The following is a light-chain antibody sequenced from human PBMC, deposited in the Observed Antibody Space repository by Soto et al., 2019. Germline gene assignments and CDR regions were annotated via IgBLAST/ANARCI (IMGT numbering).Light chain of an antibody. CDR3: QQTYHPPPT. CDR2: AAS. V-gene: IGKV1-39*01. J-gene: IGKJ1*01. Sequence: DIQMTQSPPSLSASVGDRVTITCRASQSISGFLSWYRQKSGGAPKLLIYAASNLHSGVPSRFSGSGSGTDFNLTISSLQPEDFATYFCQQTYHPPPTFGLGTKVDIK. CDR1: QSISGF.